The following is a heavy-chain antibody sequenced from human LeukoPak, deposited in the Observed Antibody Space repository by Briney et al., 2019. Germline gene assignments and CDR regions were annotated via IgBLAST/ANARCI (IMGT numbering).Heavy chain of an antibody. V-gene: IGHV3-30*03. CDR1: GLNFNNYV. CDR3: ARGAEKILSFGEYPSDAFDI. D-gene: IGHD3-10*01. CDR2: ISFDGRKK. J-gene: IGHJ3*02. Sequence: TGGSLRLSCAASGLNFNNYVMHWVRQAPGKGLEWVTEISFDGRKKTYVDSVKGRFTISRDSPKNTVYLQMDSLRAEDTAVYYCARGAEKILSFGEYPSDAFDIWGQGTMVSVTS.